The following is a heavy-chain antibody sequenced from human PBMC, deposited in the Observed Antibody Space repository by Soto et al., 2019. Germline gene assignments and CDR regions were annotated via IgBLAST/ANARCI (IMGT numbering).Heavy chain of an antibody. Sequence: GSLRLSCSGSGFTFSNYEMSWVRQAPGKGLEWVSSVSPDGSAVFYADSVKGRFTISRDNAKSSLYLRMNSLRAEDTAVYYCASLWGRQLWLPPPWGQGTLVTVSS. J-gene: IGHJ5*02. CDR1: GFTFSNYE. V-gene: IGHV3-48*03. D-gene: IGHD5-18*01. CDR3: ASLWGRQLWLPPP. CDR2: VSPDGSAV.